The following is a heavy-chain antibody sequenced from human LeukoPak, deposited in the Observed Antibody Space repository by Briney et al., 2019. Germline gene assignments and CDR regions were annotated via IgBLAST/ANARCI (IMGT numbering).Heavy chain of an antibody. V-gene: IGHV1-2*02. D-gene: IGHD6-13*01. CDR1: GYTFTGYY. CDR3: ARGGIAAAGTGDWLDP. Sequence: GASVKVSCKASGYTFTGYYMHWVRQAPGQGLEWMGWINPNSGGTNYAQKFQGRVTMTRDTSISTAYMELSRLRSDDTAVYYCARGGIAAAGTGDWLDPWGQGTLVTVSS. CDR2: INPNSGGT. J-gene: IGHJ5*02.